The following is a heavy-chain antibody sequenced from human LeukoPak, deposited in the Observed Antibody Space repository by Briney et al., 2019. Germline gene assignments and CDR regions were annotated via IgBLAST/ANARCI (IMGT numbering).Heavy chain of an antibody. Sequence: GASVKVSCKASGYTFTSYGISWVRQAPGQGLEWMGWISAYNGNTNYAQKLQGRVTMTTDTSTSTAYMELRSLRSDDTAVYYCARDYGNYRRYDAFDIWGQGTMVTVSS. CDR2: ISAYNGNT. V-gene: IGHV1-18*01. J-gene: IGHJ3*02. D-gene: IGHD4-11*01. CDR3: ARDYGNYRRYDAFDI. CDR1: GYTFTSYG.